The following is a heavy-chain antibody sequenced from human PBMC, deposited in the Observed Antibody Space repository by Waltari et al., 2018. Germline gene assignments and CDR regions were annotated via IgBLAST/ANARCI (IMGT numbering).Heavy chain of an antibody. J-gene: IGHJ2*01. CDR3: ATLYYGDIVGIGWYFDL. D-gene: IGHD4-17*01. Sequence: QVQLVQSGAEVKKPGSSVKVSCKASGGTFSSYAISWVRQAPGQGLEWMGRINPNSGGTNYAQKFQGRVTMTRDTSISTAYMELSRLRSDDTAVYYCATLYYGDIVGIGWYFDLWGRGTLVTVSS. CDR2: INPNSGGT. CDR1: GGTFSSYA. V-gene: IGHV1-2*06.